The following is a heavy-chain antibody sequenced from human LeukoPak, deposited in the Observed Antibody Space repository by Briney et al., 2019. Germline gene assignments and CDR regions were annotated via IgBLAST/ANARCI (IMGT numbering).Heavy chain of an antibody. CDR2: IYSGGST. Sequence: GGSLRLSCAASGFTVSSSYMSWVRQAPGKGLEWVSVIYSGGSTYYADSVKGRFTISRDNSKNTLYQMNSLRAEDTAVYYCATSKDTAGGPYWGQGALVTVSS. CDR1: GFTVSSSY. D-gene: IGHD6-13*01. J-gene: IGHJ4*02. V-gene: IGHV3-66*01. CDR3: ATSKDTAGGPY.